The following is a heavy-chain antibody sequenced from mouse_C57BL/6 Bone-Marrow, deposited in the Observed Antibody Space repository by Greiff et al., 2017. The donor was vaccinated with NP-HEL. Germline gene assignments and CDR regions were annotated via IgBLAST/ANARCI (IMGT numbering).Heavy chain of an antibody. CDR3: ARGGTTVVEEAWFAY. D-gene: IGHD1-1*01. Sequence: EVQGVESGGGLVKPGGSLKLSCAASGFTFSDYGMHWVRQAPEKGLEWVAYISRGSSTIYYADTVKGRFTISRDNAKNTLFLQMTSLRSEDTAMYYCARGGTTVVEEAWFAYWGQGTLVTVSA. CDR2: ISRGSSTI. V-gene: IGHV5-17*01. CDR1: GFTFSDYG. J-gene: IGHJ3*01.